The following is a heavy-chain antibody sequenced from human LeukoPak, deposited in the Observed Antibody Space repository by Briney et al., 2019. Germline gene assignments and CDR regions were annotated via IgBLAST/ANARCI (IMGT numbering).Heavy chain of an antibody. CDR3: ARTVKWLSPHFDY. D-gene: IGHD3-22*01. V-gene: IGHV3-30-3*01. CDR2: ISYDGSNT. CDR1: GFTFSPYA. Sequence: GRSLRLSCAASGFTFSPYAMHWVRQAPGKGLEGVAVISYDGSNTYYADSVKDRFTISRDNSKNTLYLQMNSLRTDDTAVYYCARTVKWLSPHFDYWGQGTLVTVSS. J-gene: IGHJ4*02.